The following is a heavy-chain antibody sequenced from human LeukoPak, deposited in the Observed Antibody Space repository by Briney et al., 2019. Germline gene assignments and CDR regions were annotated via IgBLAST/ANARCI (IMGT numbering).Heavy chain of an antibody. Sequence: ASVKVSCKASGYTFTTYDIKWVRQATGQGLEWMGWMNPNSGNTGYAQKFQGRVTITRNTSVGTSYMELSSLRSDDTAVYYRARGAASYSGSYDYYYYMGVWGKGTTVTVSS. D-gene: IGHD1-26*01. V-gene: IGHV1-8*03. CDR2: MNPNSGNT. CDR3: ARGAASYSGSYDYYYYMGV. CDR1: GYTFTTYD. J-gene: IGHJ6*03.